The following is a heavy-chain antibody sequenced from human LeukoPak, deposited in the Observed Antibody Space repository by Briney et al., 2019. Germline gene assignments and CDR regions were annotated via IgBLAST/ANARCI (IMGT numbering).Heavy chain of an antibody. CDR1: GGTFSSYA. J-gene: IGHJ5*02. D-gene: IGHD2-21*01. CDR3: ARGLFESYKDNWFDP. V-gene: IGHV1-69*13. CDR2: IIPIFGTA. Sequence: ASVKVSCKASGGTFSSYAISWVRQAPGQGLEWMGGIIPIFGTANYAQKFQGRVTITADESTSTAYMELSSLRSEDTAVYYCARGLFESYKDNWFDPWGQGTLVTVSS.